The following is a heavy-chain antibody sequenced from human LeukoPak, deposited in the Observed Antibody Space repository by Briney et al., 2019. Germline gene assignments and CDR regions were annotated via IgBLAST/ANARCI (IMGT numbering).Heavy chain of an antibody. V-gene: IGHV4-59*01. CDR1: GGSISSYY. CDR3: ARVKVGEFDY. D-gene: IGHD4-17*01. CDR2: IYYSGST. J-gene: IGHJ4*02. Sequence: NPSETLSLTCTVSGGSISSYYWSWIRQPPGKGLEWIGYIYYSGSTNYNPSLKSRVTISVDTSKNQFSLKLSSVTAADTAVYYCARVKVGEFDYCGQGTLVTVSS.